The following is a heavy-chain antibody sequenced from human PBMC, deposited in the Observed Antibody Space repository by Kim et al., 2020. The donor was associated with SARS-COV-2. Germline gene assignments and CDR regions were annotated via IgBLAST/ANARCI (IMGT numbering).Heavy chain of an antibody. CDR1: GFTFSNAW. J-gene: IGHJ4*02. CDR2: IKTKTDGETT. CDR3: TTYQY. Sequence: GGSLRLSCAASGFTFSNAWMCWVRQAPGKGLEWVGRIKTKTDGETTDYAAPVKGRFTISRDDSKNTLYLQMNSLKTEDTAVYYCTTYQYWGQGTLVTVSS. V-gene: IGHV3-15*01.